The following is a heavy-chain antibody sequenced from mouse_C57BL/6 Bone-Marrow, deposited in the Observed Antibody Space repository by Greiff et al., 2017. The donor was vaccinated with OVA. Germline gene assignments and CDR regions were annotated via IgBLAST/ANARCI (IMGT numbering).Heavy chain of an antibody. CDR1: GYTFTSYW. Sequence: QVQLQQSGAELVKPGASVKMSCKASGYTFTSYWITWVKQRPGQGLEWIGDIYPGSGSTNYNEKFKSKATLTVDTSSITAYMQLSSLTSEDSAVDYCARERSNFDYWGQGTTLTVSS. D-gene: IGHD5-1*01. J-gene: IGHJ2*01. CDR3: ARERSNFDY. V-gene: IGHV1-55*01. CDR2: IYPGSGST.